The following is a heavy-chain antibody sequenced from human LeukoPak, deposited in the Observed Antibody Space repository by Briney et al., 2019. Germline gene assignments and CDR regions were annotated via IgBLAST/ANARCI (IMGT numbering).Heavy chain of an antibody. D-gene: IGHD6-19*01. V-gene: IGHV4-39*01. CDR3: ARHEHKAVAGDT. CDR2: VYYSGKT. CDR1: GGSISRSYYY. Sequence: SETLSLTCTVSGGSISRSYYYWGWIRQPPGKGLEWVGSVYYSGKTFYSPSLESRVTISVDTSKNHFSLRLISVTAADTALYYCARHEHKAVAGDTWGQGTLVTVSS. J-gene: IGHJ5*02.